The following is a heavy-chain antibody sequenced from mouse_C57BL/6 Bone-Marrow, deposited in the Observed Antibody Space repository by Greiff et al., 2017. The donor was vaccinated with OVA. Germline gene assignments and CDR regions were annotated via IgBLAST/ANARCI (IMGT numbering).Heavy chain of an antibody. CDR2: VDPEDGET. V-gene: IGHV14-2*01. J-gene: IGHJ4*01. Sequence: EVQVVESGAELVKPGASVTLSCTASGFHITDYYMHWVKQRTEQGLEWIGRVDPEDGETKYAPKFQGTATITADTSSNTAYLQLSSLTSEDTAVYYCARGGLLRVDYWGQGTSVTVSS. D-gene: IGHD3-1*01. CDR1: GFHITDYY. CDR3: ARGGLLRVDY.